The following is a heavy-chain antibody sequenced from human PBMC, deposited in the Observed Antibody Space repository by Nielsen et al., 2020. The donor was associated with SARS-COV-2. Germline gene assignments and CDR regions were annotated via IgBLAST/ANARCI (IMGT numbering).Heavy chain of an antibody. Sequence: GESLKISCKGSGYSFTSYWIGWVRQMPGKGLEWMGIIYPGDSDTRYSPSFQGQVTISADKSISTAYLQWSSLKASDTAMYYCARHLKRYSSGWYPFYYYYMDVWGKGTTVTVSS. J-gene: IGHJ6*03. V-gene: IGHV5-51*01. D-gene: IGHD6-19*01. CDR3: ARHLKRYSSGWYPFYYYYMDV. CDR2: IYPGDSDT. CDR1: GYSFTSYW.